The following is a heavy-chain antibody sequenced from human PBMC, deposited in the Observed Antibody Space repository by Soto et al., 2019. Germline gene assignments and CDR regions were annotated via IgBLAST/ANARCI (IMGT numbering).Heavy chain of an antibody. CDR3: ERQLHCSGGSCYFDY. D-gene: IGHD2-15*01. Sequence: QLQLQESGPGLVKPSETLSLTCTVSGGSISSSSYYWGWLRQPPGKGLEWIGSIYYSGSNYYNPSLKSRVTISVDTSKNQFSLKLSSVTAADTAVYYCERQLHCSGGSCYFDYWGQGTLVTVSS. CDR2: IYYSGSN. CDR1: GGSISSSSYY. V-gene: IGHV4-39*01. J-gene: IGHJ4*02.